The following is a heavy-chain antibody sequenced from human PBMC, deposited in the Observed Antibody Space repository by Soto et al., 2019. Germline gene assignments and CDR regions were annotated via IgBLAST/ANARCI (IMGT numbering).Heavy chain of an antibody. CDR2: IYPGDSDT. V-gene: IGHV5-51*01. D-gene: IGHD6-13*01. CDR3: VRRGIIAEDPPYQHHGMDV. Sequence: GESLKISCKAFGFIFTIFWIGCVRQMPGKGLEWMGVIYPGDSDTRYSPSFQGQVTISADKSINTAYLQWSSLKASHTAIYYCVRRGIIAEDPPYQHHGMDVWGQGTAVTSP. J-gene: IGHJ6*02. CDR1: GFIFTIFW.